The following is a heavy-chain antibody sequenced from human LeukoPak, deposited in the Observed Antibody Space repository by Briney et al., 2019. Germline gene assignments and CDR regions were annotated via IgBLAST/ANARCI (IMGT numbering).Heavy chain of an antibody. D-gene: IGHD6-19*01. Sequence: TGGSLRLSCAASGFTFRSYSMNWVRQTPGKGLEWVSSISSSSSYIYYADSVKGRFTISRDNAKNSLYLQMNSLRAEDTAVYYCARVASPGAVADNWFDPWGQGTLVTVSS. CDR2: ISSSSSYI. V-gene: IGHV3-21*01. CDR3: ARVASPGAVADNWFDP. CDR1: GFTFRSYS. J-gene: IGHJ5*02.